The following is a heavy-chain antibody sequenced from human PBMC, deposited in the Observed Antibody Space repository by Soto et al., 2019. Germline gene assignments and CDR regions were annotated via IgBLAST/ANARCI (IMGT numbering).Heavy chain of an antibody. CDR2: INPNSGGT. D-gene: IGHD1-26*01. CDR1: GYTFTGYY. V-gene: IGHV1-2*02. J-gene: IGHJ4*02. Sequence: ASVKVSCKASGYTFTGYYMHWVRQAPGQGLEWMGWINPNSGGTNYAQKFQGRVTMTRDTSISTAYMELSRLRSDDTAVYYCAIPSIVGASFDYWGQGTLGTVSS. CDR3: AIPSIVGASFDY.